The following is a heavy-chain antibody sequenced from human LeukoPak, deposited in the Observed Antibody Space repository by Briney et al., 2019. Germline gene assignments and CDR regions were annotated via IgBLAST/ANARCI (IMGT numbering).Heavy chain of an antibody. D-gene: IGHD3-3*01. J-gene: IGHJ3*02. CDR1: GFTFSSYG. V-gene: IGHV3-30*02. CDR3: AKDYYDFWSGYYLDAFDI. CDR2: IRYDGSNK. Sequence: GGSLRLSCAASGFTFSSYGMHWVRRAPGKGLEWVAFIRYDGSNKYYADSVKGRFTISRDNSKNTLYLQMNSLRAEDTAVYYCAKDYYDFWSGYYLDAFDIWGQGTMVTVSS.